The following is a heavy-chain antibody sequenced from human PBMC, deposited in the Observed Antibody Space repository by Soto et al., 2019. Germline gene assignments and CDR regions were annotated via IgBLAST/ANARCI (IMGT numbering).Heavy chain of an antibody. D-gene: IGHD3-3*01. V-gene: IGHV1-2*02. CDR3: ASDFWSGPRFYYGMDV. Sequence: WASVKVSCKASGYTFTGYYMHWVRQAPGQGLEWMGWINPNSGGTNYAQKFQGRVTMTRDTSISTAYMELSRLRSDDTAVYYCASDFWSGPRFYYGMDVWGQGTTVTVSS. CDR2: INPNSGGT. CDR1: GYTFTGYY. J-gene: IGHJ6*02.